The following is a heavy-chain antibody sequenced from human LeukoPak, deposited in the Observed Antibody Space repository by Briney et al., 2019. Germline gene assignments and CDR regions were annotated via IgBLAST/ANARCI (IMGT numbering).Heavy chain of an antibody. J-gene: IGHJ4*02. CDR3: ARDGTSTDDY. D-gene: IGHD2-2*01. Sequence: ASVKVSCKASGYTFSNFGISWVRQAPGQGLEWMGWISGNNDNPNYGQKLQCRLTVTTDSSTSTAYMELRNLRSDDTAVYYCARDGTSTDDYWGQGTLVTVSS. V-gene: IGHV1-18*01. CDR1: GYTFSNFG. CDR2: ISGNNDNP.